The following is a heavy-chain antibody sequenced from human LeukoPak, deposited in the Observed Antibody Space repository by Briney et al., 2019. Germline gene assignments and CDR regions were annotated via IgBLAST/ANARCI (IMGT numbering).Heavy chain of an antibody. CDR2: IRSDGGEK. D-gene: IGHD4-23*01. CDR3: ATANSGPEN. CDR1: GFTFSNYW. J-gene: IGHJ4*02. V-gene: IGHV3-7*01. Sequence: PGGSLRLSCATSGFTFSNYWMNWVRQAPGKGLEWVAIIRSDGGEKHYVDSVRSRFTVSRDNAENSLSLQMNSLRAEDTAVYYCATANSGPENWGQGTLVTVSS.